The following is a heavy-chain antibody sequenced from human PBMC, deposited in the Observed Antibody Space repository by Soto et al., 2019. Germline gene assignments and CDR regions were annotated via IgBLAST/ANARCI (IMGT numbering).Heavy chain of an antibody. J-gene: IGHJ4*02. CDR3: ASGRYDASGYFDY. CDR1: GHTLTELS. V-gene: IGHV1-24*01. D-gene: IGHD3-22*01. CDR2: FDPEGGEA. Sequence: ASVKVSCKISGHTLTELSIHWVRQAPGKGLEWMGGFDPEGGEAIYAQKWHGRVTVTEDTVTDTAYMELSGLNSDDTAMFYCASGRYDASGYFDYWGQGTLVTVSS.